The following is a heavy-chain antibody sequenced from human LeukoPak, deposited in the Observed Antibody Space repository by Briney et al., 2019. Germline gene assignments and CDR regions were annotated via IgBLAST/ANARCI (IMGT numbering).Heavy chain of an antibody. V-gene: IGHV1-8*01. Sequence: ASVKVSCKASGYTFTSYDINWVRQATGQGLEWMGWVNPSSGNTGYAQKFQGRVTMTRNTSISTAYMEQSSLRSEDTAVYYCARQEGSSWYSYYYYYYMDVWGKGTTVTISS. J-gene: IGHJ6*03. CDR1: GYTFTSYD. CDR3: ARQEGSSWYSYYYYYYMDV. CDR2: VNPSSGNT. D-gene: IGHD6-13*01.